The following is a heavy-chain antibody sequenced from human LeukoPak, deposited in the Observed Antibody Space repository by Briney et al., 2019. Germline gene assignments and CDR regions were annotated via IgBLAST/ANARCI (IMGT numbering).Heavy chain of an antibody. CDR2: IHYSGSS. J-gene: IGHJ4*02. D-gene: IGHD3-22*01. V-gene: IGHV4-59*08. CDR1: GGSISNYY. CDR3: ASAPSWDYYDSSGYYLDY. Sequence: SETLSLTCTVSGGSISNYYWSWIRQPPGKGLEWIGYIHYSGSSNSNPSPKSRVTISLDTSNNHFSLKLRSVTAADTAVYYCASAPSWDYYDSSGYYLDYWGQGTLVTVSS.